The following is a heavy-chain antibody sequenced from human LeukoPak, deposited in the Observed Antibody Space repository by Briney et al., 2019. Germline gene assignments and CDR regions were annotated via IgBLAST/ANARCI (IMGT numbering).Heavy chain of an antibody. V-gene: IGHV4-4*07. J-gene: IGHJ5*02. CDR3: ARRIVSVPAIQEGNWLDP. CDR2: MDTSGHT. CDR1: GGSISGYY. D-gene: IGHD2-21*02. Sequence: PSETLSLTCIVSGGSISGYYWSWIRQPAGKGLEWIGHMDTSGHTNYNSSLMSRVTMSVDTSKNQFSLKLSSVTAADTAVYYCARRIVSVPAIQEGNWLDPWGQGTLVTVSS.